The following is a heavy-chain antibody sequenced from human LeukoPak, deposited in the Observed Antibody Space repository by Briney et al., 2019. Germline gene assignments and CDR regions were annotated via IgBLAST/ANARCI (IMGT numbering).Heavy chain of an antibody. CDR3: ARELVQEGGGFDI. V-gene: IGHV3-21*01. CDR1: GFTFSSYS. D-gene: IGHD6-13*01. Sequence: GGSLRPSCAASGFTFSSYSMNWVRQAPGEGLEWVSSIIGSSSSIYYADSVKGRFTISRDNAKNSLYLQMNSLRAEDTAVYYCARELVQEGGGFDIWGQGTMVTVSS. CDR2: IIGSSSSI. J-gene: IGHJ3*02.